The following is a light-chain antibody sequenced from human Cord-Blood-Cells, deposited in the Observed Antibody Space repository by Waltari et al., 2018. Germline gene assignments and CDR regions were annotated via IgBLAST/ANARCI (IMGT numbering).Light chain of an antibody. CDR1: SSDVGGYNY. V-gene: IGLV2-14*01. Sequence: QSALTQPASVSGSPGQSITISCTGTSSDVGGYNYVSWYQQAPGKAPKLMIYDVSKRPSGVSNRFSGSKSGNTASLTISGLQAEDEADYYCSSYTSSSTVVFGGGTKLTVL. CDR2: DVS. CDR3: SSYTSSSTVV. J-gene: IGLJ2*01.